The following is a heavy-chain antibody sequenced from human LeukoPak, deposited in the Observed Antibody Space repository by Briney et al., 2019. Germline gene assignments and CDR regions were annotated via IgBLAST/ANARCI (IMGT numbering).Heavy chain of an antibody. CDR1: GFTFSSSA. J-gene: IGHJ4*02. V-gene: IGHV3-23*01. D-gene: IGHD1-26*01. Sequence: GGSLRLSCAASGFTFSSSAMSWVRQAPGKGLEWVSAISNNGGYTYYADSEQGRFTISRDNSKNTLYLQMNSLRAEDTAVYYCAKPGGRGTYPFDFWGQGTLVTVSS. CDR2: ISNNGGYT. CDR3: AKPGGRGTYPFDF.